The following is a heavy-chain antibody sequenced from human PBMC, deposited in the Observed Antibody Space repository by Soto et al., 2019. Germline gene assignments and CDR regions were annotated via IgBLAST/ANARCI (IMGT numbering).Heavy chain of an antibody. V-gene: IGHV4-39*01. CDR2: IHYSRST. Sequence: QLQLQESGPGLVKPSETLSLTCTVSGDSVTISDYYWGWIRQPPGKGLEWIGSIHYSRSTYYNPSPKSRVTISGDTSKKQFSLNLTSVTAADAAVYYCAAHDSGGYYAEYWGQGTLVTVSA. CDR3: AAHDSGGYYAEY. J-gene: IGHJ4*02. CDR1: GDSVTISDYY. D-gene: IGHD3-22*01.